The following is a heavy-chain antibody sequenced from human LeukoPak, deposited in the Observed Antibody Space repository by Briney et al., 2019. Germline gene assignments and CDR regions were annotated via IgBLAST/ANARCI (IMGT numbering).Heavy chain of an antibody. V-gene: IGHV3-21*01. CDR1: GFTFSSYS. CDR2: ISSSSSYI. D-gene: IGHD1-14*01. CDR3: ARARTEWTDPRNFDY. Sequence: GGSLRLSCAASGFTFSSYSMNWVRQAPGKGLEWVSSISSSSSYIYYADSVKGRFTISRDNAKNSLYLQMNSLRAEDTAVYYCARARTEWTDPRNFDYWGQGTLVTVSS. J-gene: IGHJ4*02.